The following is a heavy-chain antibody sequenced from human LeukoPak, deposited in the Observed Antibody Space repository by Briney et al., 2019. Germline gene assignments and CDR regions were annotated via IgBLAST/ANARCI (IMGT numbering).Heavy chain of an antibody. D-gene: IGHD4-17*01. V-gene: IGHV3-21*01. Sequence: GGSLRLSCAASGFTFSSYSMNWVRQAPGKGLEWVSSISSSSSYIYYADSVKGRFIISRDNAKNSLYLQMNSLRAEDTAVYYCGRGGDYGDDFDYWGQGTLVTVSS. CDR3: GRGGDYGDDFDY. J-gene: IGHJ4*02. CDR1: GFTFSSYS. CDR2: ISSSSSYI.